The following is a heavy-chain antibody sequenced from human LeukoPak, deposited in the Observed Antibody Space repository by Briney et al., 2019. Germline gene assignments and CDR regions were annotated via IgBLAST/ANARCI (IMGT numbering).Heavy chain of an antibody. J-gene: IGHJ4*02. CDR2: VSYNGTT. Sequence: SETLSLTCSVSYGSISSSSNYWGWIRQPPGKGLEWIGSVSYNGTTYYNPSLQSRVTISVDTSKNQFSLILNSVTAADTAVYYCARHMTTVTTRGFDYWGQGTLVTVSS. V-gene: IGHV4-39*01. CDR3: ARHMTTVTTRGFDY. D-gene: IGHD4-17*01. CDR1: YGSISSSSNY.